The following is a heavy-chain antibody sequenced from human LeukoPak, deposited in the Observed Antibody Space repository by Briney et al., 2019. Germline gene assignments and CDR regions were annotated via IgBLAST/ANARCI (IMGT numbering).Heavy chain of an antibody. CDR3: ARDRSHRYYHSTGYAFDY. V-gene: IGHV1-2*02. Sequence: ASVKVSCNTFGYTFTGYYMHWVRQAPGQGLEWMGWINPNSGGTNYAQKFQGRVTMTRDTSTSTVYMDLSSLRSEDTAMYYCARDRSHRYYHSTGYAFDYWGQGTLVTVSS. CDR1: GYTFTGYY. J-gene: IGHJ4*02. CDR2: INPNSGGT. D-gene: IGHD3-22*01.